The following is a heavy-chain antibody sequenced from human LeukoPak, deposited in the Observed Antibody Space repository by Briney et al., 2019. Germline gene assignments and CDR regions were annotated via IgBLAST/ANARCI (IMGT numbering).Heavy chain of an antibody. J-gene: IGHJ5*02. Sequence: SETLSLTCTVSGGSISSSSYYWSWLRQPPGKGLEWIVEINHSGSTNYNPSLKSLITISVDTSNNQFSLKLSSVTAADTAVYYCARGRRNWFDPWGQGTLVTVSS. CDR3: ARGRRNWFDP. V-gene: IGHV4-39*07. CDR1: GGSISSSSYY. CDR2: INHSGST.